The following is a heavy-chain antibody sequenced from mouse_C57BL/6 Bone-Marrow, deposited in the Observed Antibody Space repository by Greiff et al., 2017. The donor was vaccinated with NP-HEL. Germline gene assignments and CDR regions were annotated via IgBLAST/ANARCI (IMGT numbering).Heavy chain of an antibody. CDR2: IDPSDSYT. Sequence: QVQLQQPGAELVMPGASVKLSCKASGYTFTSYWMHWVKQRPGQGLEWIGEIDPSDSYTNYNQKFKGKSTLTVDKSSSTAYMQLSSLTSEDSAGYYCARWDYGSTFDYWGQGTTLTVSS. CDR3: ARWDYGSTFDY. J-gene: IGHJ2*01. D-gene: IGHD1-1*01. V-gene: IGHV1-69*01. CDR1: GYTFTSYW.